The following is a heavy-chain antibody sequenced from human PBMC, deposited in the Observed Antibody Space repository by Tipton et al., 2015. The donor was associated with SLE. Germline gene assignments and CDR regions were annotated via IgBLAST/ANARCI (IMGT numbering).Heavy chain of an antibody. CDR3: ARVDGAYDQYYLDY. Sequence: TLSLTCVVSGGSINNNNWWGWVRQVPGKGLEWIGQIYHDGRTMYNPSLQSRVTISVDTSKNQFSLKLSSVTAADTAVYYCARVDGAYDQYYLDYWGQGTLVTVSS. J-gene: IGHJ4*02. CDR1: GGSINNNNW. V-gene: IGHV4-4*02. D-gene: IGHD4-17*01. CDR2: IYHDGRT.